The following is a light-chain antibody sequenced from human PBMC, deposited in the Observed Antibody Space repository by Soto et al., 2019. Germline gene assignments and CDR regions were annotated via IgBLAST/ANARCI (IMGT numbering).Light chain of an antibody. CDR3: QRYGSSPT. CDR2: DTS. V-gene: IGKV3-20*01. J-gene: IGKJ1*01. Sequence: EIVLTQSPGTLSLSPGERATLSCRASQSVSSNFVAWYHHKPGQAPRLLIYDTSSRASDIPDRFSGSGSGTDFTLTISRLEPEDSAVYFCQRYGSSPTFGQGTKVDIK. CDR1: QSVSSNF.